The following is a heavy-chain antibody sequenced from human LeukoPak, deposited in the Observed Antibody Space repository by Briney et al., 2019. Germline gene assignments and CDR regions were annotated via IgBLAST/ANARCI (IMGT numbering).Heavy chain of an antibody. CDR1: GFTFSSYG. Sequence: GGTLRLSCAASGFTFSSYGMHWVRQAPGKGLERVAVIWYDGSNKYYADSVKSRFTISRDNSKNTLYLQMNSLRAEDTAVYYCTRDQGLRRGGYYFDYWGQGTLVTVSS. D-gene: IGHD4-17*01. J-gene: IGHJ4*02. V-gene: IGHV3-33*01. CDR2: IWYDGSNK. CDR3: TRDQGLRRGGYYFDY.